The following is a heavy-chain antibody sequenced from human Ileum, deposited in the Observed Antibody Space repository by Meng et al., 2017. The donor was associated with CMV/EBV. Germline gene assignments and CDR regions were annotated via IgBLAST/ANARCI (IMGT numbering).Heavy chain of an antibody. D-gene: IGHD1/OR15-1a*01. Sequence: GQWRGSGPGMWIPLETLSLTCTASGGSFTGYPWTWIRQSGGKGLEWIGLDHTSGGTDYHPSLKGRVTMSGDVSKNQFSLKLTSVTAADTAVYYCVKDRSNTWNKDWFDPWGQGTLVTVSS. CDR1: GGSFTGYP. CDR2: DHTSGGT. V-gene: IGHV4-4*07. CDR3: VKDRSNTWNKDWFDP. J-gene: IGHJ5*02.